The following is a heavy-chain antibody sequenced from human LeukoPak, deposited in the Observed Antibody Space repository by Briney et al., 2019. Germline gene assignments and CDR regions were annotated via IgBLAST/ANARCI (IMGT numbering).Heavy chain of an antibody. CDR1: GNNFNSYV. CDR2: IIPILDVA. D-gene: IGHD3-22*01. V-gene: IGHV1-69*04. J-gene: IGHJ4*02. Sequence: SVKVSCKASGNNFNSYVITWVRQAPGQGLEWMGRIIPILDVANSAQKFRGRVTIAADKSTNTAHMELSSLTSEDTAVYYCTRALRITMIVVVIGYWGQGTLVTVSS. CDR3: TRALRITMIVVVIGY.